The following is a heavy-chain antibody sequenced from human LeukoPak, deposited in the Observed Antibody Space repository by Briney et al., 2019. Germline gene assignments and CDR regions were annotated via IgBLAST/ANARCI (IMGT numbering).Heavy chain of an antibody. D-gene: IGHD6-13*01. V-gene: IGHV4-30-2*01. J-gene: IGHJ4*02. Sequence: PSETLSLTCTVSGGSISSGGYYWSWIRQPPGKGLEWIGYIYHSGSTYYNPSLKSRVTISVDRSKNQFSLKLSSVTAADTAVYYCARVPPIGQLVDYWGQGTLVTVSP. CDR2: IYHSGST. CDR3: ARVPPIGQLVDY. CDR1: GGSISSGGYY.